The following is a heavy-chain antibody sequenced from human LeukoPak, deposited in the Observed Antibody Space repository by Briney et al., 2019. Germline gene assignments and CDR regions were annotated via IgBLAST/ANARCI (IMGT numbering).Heavy chain of an antibody. CDR2: IYHSGST. V-gene: IGHV4-38-2*01. CDR1: GYSISSGYY. CDR3: ARPIPVLRYFDWLSAGALDI. D-gene: IGHD3-9*01. J-gene: IGHJ3*02. Sequence: SETLSLTCAVSGYSISSGYYWGWIRQPPGKGLEWIGSIYHSGSTYYNPSLKSRVTISVDTSKNQFSLKLSSVTAADTAVYYCARPIPVLRYFDWLSAGALDIWGQGTMVTVSS.